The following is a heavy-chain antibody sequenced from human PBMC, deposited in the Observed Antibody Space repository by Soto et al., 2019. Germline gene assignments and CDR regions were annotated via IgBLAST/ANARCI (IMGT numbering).Heavy chain of an antibody. V-gene: IGHV3-33*01. CDR1: GFTFSSYG. CDR3: ARSYSSGWATPFDY. Sequence: QVKLVESGGGVVQPGRSLRLSCAASGFTFSSYGMHWVRQAPGKGLEWLAVIWYDGSNKYYADSVKGRFTISRDNPKNTLYLQMNSLRAEDTAVYYCARSYSSGWATPFDYWGQGMLVIVSS. D-gene: IGHD6-19*01. J-gene: IGHJ4*02. CDR2: IWYDGSNK.